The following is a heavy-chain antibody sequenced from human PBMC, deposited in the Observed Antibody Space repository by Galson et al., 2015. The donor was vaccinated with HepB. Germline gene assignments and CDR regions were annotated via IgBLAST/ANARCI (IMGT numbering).Heavy chain of an antibody. CDR2: IDRNGGSI. V-gene: IGHV3-20*01. CDR1: GFTFDDYG. Sequence: SLRLSCAASGFTFDDYGMSWVRQGPGKGLEWVSGIDRNGGSIGYADSVKGRFTLSRDKAKNSLYLQMNSLRVEDTALYHCARVGGMAVPGFGYHYGIDVWGQGTTVTVSS. D-gene: IGHD2-2*01. J-gene: IGHJ6*02. CDR3: ARVGGMAVPGFGYHYGIDV.